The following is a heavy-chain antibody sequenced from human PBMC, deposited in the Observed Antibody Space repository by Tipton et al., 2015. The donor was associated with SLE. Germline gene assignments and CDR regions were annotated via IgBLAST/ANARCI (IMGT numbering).Heavy chain of an antibody. V-gene: IGHV1-69*01. CDR3: ARGVVATGLGPYYYYGMDV. J-gene: IGHJ6*02. Sequence: QSGPEVKKPGSSVKVSCKASGGTFSRYAISWVRQAPGQGLEWMGGIIPILRTANYAQKFQGRVTITADEYMSTVYMELSSLRSEDTAVYYCARGVVATGLGPYYYYGMDVWGQGTTVTVSS. CDR2: IIPILRTA. CDR1: GGTFSRYA. D-gene: IGHD5-12*01.